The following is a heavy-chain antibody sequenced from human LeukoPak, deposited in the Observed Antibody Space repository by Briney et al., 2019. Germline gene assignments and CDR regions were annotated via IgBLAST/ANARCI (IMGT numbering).Heavy chain of an antibody. Sequence: ASVKVSCKASGYTFTSYGISWVRQAPGQGLEWMGWISAYNGNTNYAQKLQGRVTMTTDTSTSTAYMELRSLRSEDTAVYYCARGESSSNWPDAFDIWGQGTMVTVSS. D-gene: IGHD6-13*01. V-gene: IGHV1-18*01. CDR3: ARGESSSNWPDAFDI. J-gene: IGHJ3*02. CDR2: ISAYNGNT. CDR1: GYTFTSYG.